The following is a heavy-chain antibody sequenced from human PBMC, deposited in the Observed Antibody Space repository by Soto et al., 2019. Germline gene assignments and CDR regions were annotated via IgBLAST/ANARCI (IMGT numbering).Heavy chain of an antibody. V-gene: IGHV1-69*02. CDR2: IIPILGIA. Sequence: ASVKVSCKASGGTFSSYTISWVRQAPGQGREWMGRIIPILGIANYAQKFQGRVTITADKSTSTAYMELSSLRSEDTAVYYCARGAYDYDILTGYVYSHRTLDYWGQGTLVTVSS. D-gene: IGHD3-9*01. J-gene: IGHJ4*02. CDR3: ARGAYDYDILTGYVYSHRTLDY. CDR1: GGTFSSYT.